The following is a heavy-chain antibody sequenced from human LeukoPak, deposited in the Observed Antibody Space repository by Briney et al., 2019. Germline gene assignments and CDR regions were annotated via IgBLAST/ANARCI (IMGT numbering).Heavy chain of an antibody. D-gene: IGHD3-22*01. Sequence: PGGSLRLSCPASGFTFSSYAMSWVRQAPGKGLEWVSAISGSGGSTYYADSVKGRFTISRDNAKNSLYLQMNSLRAEDTAVYYCAREPPYYYDSSGYEPRVRRPLNDYWGQGTLVTVSS. J-gene: IGHJ4*02. CDR2: ISGSGGST. CDR3: AREPPYYYDSSGYEPRVRRPLNDY. CDR1: GFTFSSYA. V-gene: IGHV3-23*01.